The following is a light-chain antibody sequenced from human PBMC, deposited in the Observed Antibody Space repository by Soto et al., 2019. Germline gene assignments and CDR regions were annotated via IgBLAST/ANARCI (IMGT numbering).Light chain of an antibody. CDR1: QSIISY. J-gene: IGKJ1*01. V-gene: IGKV3-20*01. CDR3: QQYGDSPVT. CDR2: DAS. Sequence: ELVFALSPITLALSTGARSTPSCRASQSIISYLAWYQQKPGQAPRLLISDASDRATGIPDRFSGSGSGTDFTLTISRLVPEDFAVYYCQQYGDSPVTFGQGTKVDIK.